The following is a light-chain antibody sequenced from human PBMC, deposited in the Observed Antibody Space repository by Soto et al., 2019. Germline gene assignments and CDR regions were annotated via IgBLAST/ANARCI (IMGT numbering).Light chain of an antibody. Sequence: QSVLNQAPSSSGSPGQSVTISCTGTSSDVGGYNYVSWYQQHPGKAPKIIIYEVNKRAPGVPDRFWGSKSGNTASLTISGLQAEDEAEYHCCSYAGTYYVFGTGTKVTVL. V-gene: IGLV2-8*01. CDR2: EVN. CDR1: SSDVGGYNY. CDR3: CSYAGTYYV. J-gene: IGLJ1*01.